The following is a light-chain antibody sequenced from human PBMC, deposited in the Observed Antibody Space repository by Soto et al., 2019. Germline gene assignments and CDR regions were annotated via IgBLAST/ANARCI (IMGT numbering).Light chain of an antibody. V-gene: IGKV1-5*01. CDR1: QSISMF. CDR2: DAS. Sequence: DIQMTQSPSTLSASVGDRLTITCRASQSISMFLAWYQQKPGKAPKLLIYDASNSESGVPSRFSGSGSGTEFSLTISNLQPDDFATYYCQHYKSYPWTFGQGTKVDIK. CDR3: QHYKSYPWT. J-gene: IGKJ1*01.